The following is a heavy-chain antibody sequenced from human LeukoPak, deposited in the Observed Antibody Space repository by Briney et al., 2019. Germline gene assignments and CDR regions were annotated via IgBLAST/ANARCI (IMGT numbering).Heavy chain of an antibody. CDR3: ARDRGITVFGVVMDV. J-gene: IGHJ6*04. D-gene: IGHD3-3*01. CDR1: GYTFTNNY. V-gene: IGHV1-46*01. Sequence: ASVKVSCKASGYTFTNNYMHWVRHAPGQGLEWMGIINPSDGGTNYAQKFQGRVTLTRDMSTSTVYMELSSLRSEDTAVYYCARDRGITVFGVVMDVWGKGTTVTVSS. CDR2: INPSDGGT.